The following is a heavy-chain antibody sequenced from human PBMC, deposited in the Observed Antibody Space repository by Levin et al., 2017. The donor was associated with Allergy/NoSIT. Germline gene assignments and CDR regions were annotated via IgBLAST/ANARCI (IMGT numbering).Heavy chain of an antibody. CDR3: AREYCTRWWMGFEY. CDR1: GGSISTYF. D-gene: IGHD2-8*02. CDR2: IYYTGDT. J-gene: IGHJ4*02. Sequence: SETLSLTCTVSGGSISTYFWSWIRQPPGKGLEWIGFIYYTGDTKYNPSLKSRVTMSVDTPKNQLSLQLSSVTAADTAVYYCAREYCTRWWMGFEYWGQGILVTVSS. V-gene: IGHV4-59*01.